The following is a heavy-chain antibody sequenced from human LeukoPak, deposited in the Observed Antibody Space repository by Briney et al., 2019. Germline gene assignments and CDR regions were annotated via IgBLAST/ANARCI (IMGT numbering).Heavy chain of an antibody. CDR2: IYDSGST. J-gene: IGHJ3*02. D-gene: IGHD1-26*01. Sequence: SETLSLTCTVSGGSIRSSYYYWGWIRQPPGKGLEWIGSIYDSGSTYYNPSLKSRVTISVDTSKNQFSLKLSSVTAADTAVYYCARVKSGSYSWSDAFDIWGQGTMVTVSS. V-gene: IGHV4-39*07. CDR1: GGSIRSSYYY. CDR3: ARVKSGSYSWSDAFDI.